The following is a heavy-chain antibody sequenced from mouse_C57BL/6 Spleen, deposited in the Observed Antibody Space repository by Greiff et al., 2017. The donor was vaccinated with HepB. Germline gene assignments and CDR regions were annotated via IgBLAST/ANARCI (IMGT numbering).Heavy chain of an antibody. CDR3: ARWGGNYGDAMDY. V-gene: IGHV1-69*01. Sequence: VQLQQSGAELVMPGASVKLSCKASGYTFTSYWMHWVKQRPGQGLEWIGEIDPSDSYTNYNQKFKGKSTLTVDKSSSTAYMQLSSLTSEDSAVYYCARWGGNYGDAMDYWGQGTSVTVSS. CDR1: GYTFTSYW. CDR2: IDPSDSYT. J-gene: IGHJ4*01. D-gene: IGHD2-1*01.